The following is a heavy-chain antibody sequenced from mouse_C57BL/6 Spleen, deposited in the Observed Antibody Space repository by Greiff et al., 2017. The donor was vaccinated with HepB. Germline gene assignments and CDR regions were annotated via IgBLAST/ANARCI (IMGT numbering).Heavy chain of an antibody. J-gene: IGHJ1*03. CDR2: INPSNGGT. D-gene: IGHD2-4*01. CDR3: ARFGYDYDWYFDV. CDR1: GYTFTSYW. V-gene: IGHV1-53*01. Sequence: QVQLQQSGTELVKPGASVKLSCKASGYTFTSYWMHWVKQRPGQGLEWIGNINPSNGGTNYNEKFKSKATLTVDKSSSTAYMQLSSLTSEDSAVYYCARFGYDYDWYFDVWGTGTTVTVSS.